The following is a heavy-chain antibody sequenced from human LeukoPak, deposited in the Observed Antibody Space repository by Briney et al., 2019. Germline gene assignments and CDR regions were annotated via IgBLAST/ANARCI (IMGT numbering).Heavy chain of an antibody. CDR2: VYSGGST. D-gene: IGHD6-13*01. CDR1: GFTVSSTD. CDR3: ALLGAAGRENFQH. J-gene: IGHJ1*01. Sequence: GGSLRLSCAASGFTVSSTDMSWVRQAPGKGLEWVSAVYSGGSTFYADSVKGRFTISRDNSKNTLYLQISSLRAEDTAVYYCALLGAAGRENFQHWGQGTLVTVSS. V-gene: IGHV3-53*01.